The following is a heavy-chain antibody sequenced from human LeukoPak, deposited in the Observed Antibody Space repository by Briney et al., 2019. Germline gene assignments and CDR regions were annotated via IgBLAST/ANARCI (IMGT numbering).Heavy chain of an antibody. Sequence: ASVKVSCKASGYTFTSYDINWVRQATGQGLEWMGWMNPNSGNTGYAQKFQGRVTMTRNTSISTAYMELSSLRSEDTAVYYCARVLEDSRSRGFDYWGQGTLVTVSS. V-gene: IGHV1-8*01. D-gene: IGHD6-6*01. CDR1: GYTFTSYD. CDR3: ARVLEDSRSRGFDY. J-gene: IGHJ4*02. CDR2: MNPNSGNT.